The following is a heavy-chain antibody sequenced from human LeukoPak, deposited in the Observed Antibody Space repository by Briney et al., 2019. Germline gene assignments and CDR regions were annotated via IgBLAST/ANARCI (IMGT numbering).Heavy chain of an antibody. D-gene: IGHD2-2*02. CDR1: GYTFTGYY. V-gene: IGHV1-2*02. CDR2: INPSSGDT. CDR3: ARADHGARSNGFYTLDY. Sequence: ASVKVSCKASGYTFTGYYMHWVRQAPGQGLECMGWINPSSGDTNYAQKFQGRVTVARDTSISTAYMELSRLSSDDTAVYYRARADHGARSNGFYTLDYWGQGTLVTVSS. J-gene: IGHJ4*02.